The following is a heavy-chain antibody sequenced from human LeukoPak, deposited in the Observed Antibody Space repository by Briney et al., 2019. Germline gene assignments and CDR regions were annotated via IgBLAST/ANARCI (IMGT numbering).Heavy chain of an antibody. CDR2: ISPSGGTI. V-gene: IGHV3-48*01. Sequence: GGSLRLSCAGSGFTFSEYGLNWVRQAPGKGLEWVSYISPSGGTIYYADSVKGRLIISRDNAKDSLYLQMNSLRPEDTAVYYCARDPSSYYSPFDYWGQGTLVTVSS. J-gene: IGHJ4*02. CDR1: GFTFSEYG. CDR3: ARDPSSYYSPFDY. D-gene: IGHD3-10*01.